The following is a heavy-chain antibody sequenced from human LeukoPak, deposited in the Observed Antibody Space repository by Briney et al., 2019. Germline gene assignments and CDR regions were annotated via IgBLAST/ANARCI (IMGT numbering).Heavy chain of an antibody. CDR2: IRRDGDVI. D-gene: IGHD3-9*01. J-gene: IGHJ4*02. CDR1: GFTFSSFG. CDR3: ARGGLNYDILTVDC. Sequence: GGSLRLSCSASGFTFSSFGMHWVRQAPGKGLEWVAFIRRDGDVIYYADSVKGRFTISRDNSRNMVFLQLNSLRAEDTAVYYCARGGLNYDILTVDCWGQGTLVTVSS. V-gene: IGHV3-30*02.